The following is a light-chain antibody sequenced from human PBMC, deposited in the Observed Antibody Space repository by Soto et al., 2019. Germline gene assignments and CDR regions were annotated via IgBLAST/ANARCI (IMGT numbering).Light chain of an antibody. CDR1: QSVSSTY. CDR3: QSYDISPFP. V-gene: IGKV3-20*01. CDR2: DAS. Sequence: EIVLTQSPGTLSLSPGERATLSCRASQSVSSTYLDWYQQKPGQSPRLLIYDASSRATGIPDRFSGSGSGTDFSLTISSLEPEDFAVYYCQSYDISPFPFGQGTKLEIK. J-gene: IGKJ2*01.